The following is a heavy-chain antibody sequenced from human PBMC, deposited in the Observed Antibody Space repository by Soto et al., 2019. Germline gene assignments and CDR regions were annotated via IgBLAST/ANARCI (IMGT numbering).Heavy chain of an antibody. D-gene: IGHD4-17*01. CDR2: ISPKSGSI. Sequence: GASVNVSCKTSGYTFTRNGISWVRQAPGQGLEWMGWISPKSGSIKYAQKFQGRVIMTTDTSTSTAYMEVRSLRSDDTAVYYCARRTVTTIYYYGMDVWGQGTTVTVSS. J-gene: IGHJ6*02. CDR1: GYTFTRNG. V-gene: IGHV1-18*01. CDR3: ARRTVTTIYYYGMDV.